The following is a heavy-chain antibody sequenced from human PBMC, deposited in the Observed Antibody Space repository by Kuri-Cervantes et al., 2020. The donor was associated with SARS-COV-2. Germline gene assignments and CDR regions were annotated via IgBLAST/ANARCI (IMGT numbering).Heavy chain of an antibody. Sequence: GGSLRLSCVASGFTFSDYWMSWVRQAPGQGLGWVANIKQDGSEKYYVDSVKGRFTISRDNAKNSLYLQMNSLRAEDTAVYYCAREGSGSGDAFDIWGQGTMVTVSS. CDR2: IKQDGSEK. V-gene: IGHV3-7*03. J-gene: IGHJ3*02. CDR1: GFTFSDYW. D-gene: IGHD3-10*01. CDR3: AREGSGSGDAFDI.